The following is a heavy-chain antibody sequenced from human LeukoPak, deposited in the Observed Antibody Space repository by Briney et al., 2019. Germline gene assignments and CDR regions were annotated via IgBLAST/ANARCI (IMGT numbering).Heavy chain of an antibody. CDR1: GFTFSSYW. D-gene: IGHD6-19*01. CDR2: INSDGSST. Sequence: PGGSLRLSCAAPGFTFSSYWMHWVRQAPGKGLVWVSRINSDGSSTSYADSVKGRFTISRDNAKNTLYLQMNSLRAEDTAVYYCARVSVAGQSDDYWGQGTLVTVSS. J-gene: IGHJ4*02. CDR3: ARVSVAGQSDDY. V-gene: IGHV3-74*01.